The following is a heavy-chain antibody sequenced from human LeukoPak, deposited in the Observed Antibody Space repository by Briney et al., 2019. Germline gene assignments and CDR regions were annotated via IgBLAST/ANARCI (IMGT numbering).Heavy chain of an antibody. V-gene: IGHV3-23*01. CDR3: AKDLLSRGTTFPYYFDY. CDR2: ISDSGGNT. CDR1: GFTFSSFA. J-gene: IGHJ4*02. D-gene: IGHD1-1*01. Sequence: GGSLRLSCAASGFTFSSFAMSWVRQAPGKGLEWVSSISDSGGNTYDADSVKGRFTVSRDNSKNTLYLQMNSLRAEDTAVYYCAKDLLSRGTTFPYYFDYWGQGTLVTVSS.